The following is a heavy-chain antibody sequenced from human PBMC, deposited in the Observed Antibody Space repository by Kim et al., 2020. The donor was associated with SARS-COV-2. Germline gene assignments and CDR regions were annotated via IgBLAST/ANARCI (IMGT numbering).Heavy chain of an antibody. J-gene: IGHJ6*02. V-gene: IGHV1-69*13. CDR1: GGTFSSYA. D-gene: IGHD3-3*01. CDR2: IIPIFGTA. Sequence: SVKVSCKASGGTFSSYAISWVRQAPGQGLEWMGGIIPIFGTANYAQKFQGRVTITADESTSTAYMELSSLRSEDTAVYYCAIAHTTPRYYDFWRVGSFAGGYYYYGMDVWGQGTTVTVSS. CDR3: AIAHTTPRYYDFWRVGSFAGGYYYYGMDV.